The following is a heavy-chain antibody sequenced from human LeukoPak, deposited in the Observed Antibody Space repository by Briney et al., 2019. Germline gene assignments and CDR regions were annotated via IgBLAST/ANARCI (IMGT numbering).Heavy chain of an antibody. J-gene: IGHJ4*02. CDR1: GGSISSHY. CDR2: IYYSGST. V-gene: IGHV4-59*11. D-gene: IGHD3-9*01. CDR3: ARVVRLAYFDY. Sequence: PSETLSLTCTVSGGSISSHYWSWIRQPPGKGLEWIGYIYYSGSTNYNPSPKSRVTISVDTSKNQFSLKLSSVTAADTAVYYCARVVRLAYFDYWGQGTLVTVSS.